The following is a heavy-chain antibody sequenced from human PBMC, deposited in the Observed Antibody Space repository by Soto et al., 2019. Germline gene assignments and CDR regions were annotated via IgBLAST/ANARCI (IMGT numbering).Heavy chain of an antibody. CDR1: GFTFSNYA. D-gene: IGHD2-21*01. CDR2: ITGLGGST. Sequence: GGSLRLSCAVSGFTFSNYAMTWVRQAPGKGLKWVSAITGLGGSTYYTDSVKGRFTISRDNSKNTLYMLMNSLRAEDTAVYYWAREFAPGSPNYDYWGVGTLVTV. V-gene: IGHV3-23*01. CDR3: AREFAPGSPNYDY. J-gene: IGHJ4*02.